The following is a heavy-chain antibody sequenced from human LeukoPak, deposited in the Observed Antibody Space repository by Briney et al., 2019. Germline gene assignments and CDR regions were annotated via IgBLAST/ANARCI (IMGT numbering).Heavy chain of an antibody. J-gene: IGHJ4*02. CDR1: GGSISSSSYY. V-gene: IGHV4-39*07. D-gene: IGHD3-22*01. CDR3: ATDYYDTSGYYYVGY. CDR2: IYYSGST. Sequence: SETLSITCTVSGGSISSSSYYWGWIRQPPGKGLEWIGSIYYSGSTYYNSSLKSRVTISVDTSKNQFSLKLNSVTAADTAVYYCATDYYDTSGYYYVGYWGQGALVTVSS.